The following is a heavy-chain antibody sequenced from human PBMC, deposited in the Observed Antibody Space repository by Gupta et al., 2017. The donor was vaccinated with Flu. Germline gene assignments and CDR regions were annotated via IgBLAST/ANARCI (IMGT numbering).Heavy chain of an antibody. CDR2: MNPNSGNT. J-gene: IGHJ1*01. Sequence: VKVSCKASGYTFTSYDINWVRQATGQGLEWMGWMNPNSGNTGYAQKFQGRVTMTRNTSISTAYMELSSLRSEDTAVYYCARAVRGAYCSGGSCYSGAEYFQHWGQGTLVTVSS. V-gene: IGHV1-8*01. D-gene: IGHD2-15*01. CDR1: GYTFTSYD. CDR3: ARAVRGAYCSGGSCYSGAEYFQH.